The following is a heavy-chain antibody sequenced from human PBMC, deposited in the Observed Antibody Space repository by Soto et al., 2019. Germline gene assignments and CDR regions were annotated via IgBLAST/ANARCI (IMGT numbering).Heavy chain of an antibody. J-gene: IGHJ4*02. CDR3: ARFVRHQLPTIDF. V-gene: IGHV1-8*01. CDR2: MNPESRNT. CDR1: GYTFTSYD. D-gene: IGHD2-2*01. Sequence: QVQLVQSGAEVKEPGASVRVSCKASGYTFTSYDINWVRQATGQGLEWMGWMNPESRNTGYAQKFQGRGTMTRDTSISTAYMELTSLRSEDTAVYYCARFVRHQLPTIDFLGQGNLVTVSS.